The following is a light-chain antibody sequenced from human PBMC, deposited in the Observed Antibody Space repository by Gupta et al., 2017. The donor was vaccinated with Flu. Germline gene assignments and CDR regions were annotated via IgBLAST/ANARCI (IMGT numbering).Light chain of an antibody. J-gene: IGKJ1*01. Sequence: DVVMTQSPLSLLVTLGQPASISCRSSQSLVQRNGKKYLTWLQQTPGQPPRRIIYRGSKRDSGATDGFSGSGEGNDFTLKSSRGEDEDGGVYYLKQGKLSQTFGQGTKVEIK. V-gene: IGKV2-30*02. CDR1: QSLVQRNGKKY. CDR2: RGS. CDR3: KQGKLSQT.